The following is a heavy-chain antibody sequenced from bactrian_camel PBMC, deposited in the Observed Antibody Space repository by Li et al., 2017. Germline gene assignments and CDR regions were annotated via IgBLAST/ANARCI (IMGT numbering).Heavy chain of an antibody. Sequence: VQLVESGGGLVQPGGSLRLACAASGFTFSTSSMTWVRQAPGKGLEWVSSIYIGSTYYADSLKARFTIARDNAKNTVYLQMNSLKPEDTAVYYCVRSLWIGYPPSRFEYNYWGQGTQVTVS. CDR2: IYIGST. V-gene: IGHV3S10*01. CDR3: VRSLWIGYPPSRFEYNY. J-gene: IGHJ4*01. D-gene: IGHD1*01. CDR1: GFTFSTSS.